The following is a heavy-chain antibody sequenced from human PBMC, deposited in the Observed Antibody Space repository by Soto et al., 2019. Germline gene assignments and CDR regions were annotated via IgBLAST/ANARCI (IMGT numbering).Heavy chain of an antibody. D-gene: IGHD3-16*02. J-gene: IGHJ4*02. CDR2: INHSGST. CDR1: GGSFSGYY. V-gene: IGHV4-34*01. Sequence: QVQLQQWGAGLLKPSETLSLTCAVYGGSFSGYYWSWIRQPPGKGLEWIGEINHSGSTNYNPSLKSRVTISVDTSTNQFSLKLSSVTAADKAVYYCARGRINYDYVWGSYRRPYYFDYWGQGTLVTVSS. CDR3: ARGRINYDYVWGSYRRPYYFDY.